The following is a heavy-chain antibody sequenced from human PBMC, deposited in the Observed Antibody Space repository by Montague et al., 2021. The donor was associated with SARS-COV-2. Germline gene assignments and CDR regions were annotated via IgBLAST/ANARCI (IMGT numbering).Heavy chain of an antibody. J-gene: IGHJ4*02. CDR2: ISDSGGST. D-gene: IGHD3-22*01. CDR3: AKGGERITIIVVVITLADFGY. CDR1: GFTFSSYA. Sequence: SLRLSCAASGFTFSSYAMSWVRQAPGKGLEWVSGISDSGGSTYYADSVKGRFTISRDNSRNTLYLQMNSLRAEDTAVYYCAKGGERITIIVVVITLADFGYWGQGTLVTVSS. V-gene: IGHV3-23*01.